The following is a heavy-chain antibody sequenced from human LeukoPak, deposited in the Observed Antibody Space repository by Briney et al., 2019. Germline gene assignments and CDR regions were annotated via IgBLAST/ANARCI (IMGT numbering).Heavy chain of an antibody. D-gene: IGHD4-11*01. CDR3: ARGGMTTESDVWYQSYYYYYYYMDV. CDR1: GGSFSGFY. J-gene: IGHJ6*03. Sequence: SDTLSLTCAVYGGSFSGFYWSWIRQPPGKGLEWIGEINHSGSTNYNPSLKSRVTISVDTSKNQFSLKLSSVTAADTAVYYCARGGMTTESDVWYQSYYYYYYYMDVWGKGTTVTVSS. V-gene: IGHV4-34*01. CDR2: INHSGST.